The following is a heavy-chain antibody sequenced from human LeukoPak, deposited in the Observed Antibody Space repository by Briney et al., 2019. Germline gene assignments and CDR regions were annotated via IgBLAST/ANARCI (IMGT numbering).Heavy chain of an antibody. CDR3: ARGALGYCNSINCPQLDY. CDR2: ISASGTTI. J-gene: IGHJ4*02. V-gene: IGHV3-48*03. CDR1: GFSFSSYE. Sequence: GGSLRLSCAASGFSFSSYEMNWVRQAPGKGLEWVSYISASGTTIYYADSVKGRFTISRDNAEKSLYLQMNSLRAEDTAVYYCARGALGYCNSINCPQLDYWGQGTLVTVSS. D-gene: IGHD2-2*01.